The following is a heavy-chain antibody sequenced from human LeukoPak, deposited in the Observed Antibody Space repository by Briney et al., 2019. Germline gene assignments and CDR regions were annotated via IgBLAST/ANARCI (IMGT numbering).Heavy chain of an antibody. V-gene: IGHV4-61*08. Sequence: PSETLSLTCTVSGGSISSGGYYWSWIRQHPGKGLEWIGYIYYSGSTNYNPSLKSRVTISVDTSKNQFSLQLRSVTAADTAVYYCARDGGYNSGWPYFDYWGQGTLVPVSS. CDR3: ARDGGYNSGWPYFDY. D-gene: IGHD6-19*01. CDR2: IYYSGST. CDR1: GGSISSGGYY. J-gene: IGHJ4*02.